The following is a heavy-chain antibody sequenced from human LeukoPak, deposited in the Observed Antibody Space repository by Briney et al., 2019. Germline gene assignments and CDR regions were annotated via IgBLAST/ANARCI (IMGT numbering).Heavy chain of an antibody. Sequence: GGSLRLSCAASGFTFSSYSMNWVRPAPGKGLEWVSSISSSSSYIYYADSVKGRFTISRDNAKNSLYLQMNSLKAEDTAIYYCAREVGTPQAFDIWGQGTMVTVSS. CDR1: GFTFSSYS. D-gene: IGHD1-26*01. CDR2: ISSSSSYI. V-gene: IGHV3-21*01. J-gene: IGHJ3*02. CDR3: AREVGTPQAFDI.